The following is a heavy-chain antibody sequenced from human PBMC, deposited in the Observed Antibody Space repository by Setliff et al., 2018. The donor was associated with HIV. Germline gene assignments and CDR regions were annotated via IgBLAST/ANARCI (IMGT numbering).Heavy chain of an antibody. Sequence: ASVKVSCKASGGTFSSYAISWVRQAPGQGLEWMGIINPSGGRTSYTQKFQGRVTMTRNTSISTAYMELSSLRSEDTAVYYCARVPYSSGYWGQGTLVTVSS. J-gene: IGHJ4*02. D-gene: IGHD6-19*01. V-gene: IGHV1-46*01. CDR1: GGTFSSYA. CDR2: INPSGGRT. CDR3: ARVPYSSGY.